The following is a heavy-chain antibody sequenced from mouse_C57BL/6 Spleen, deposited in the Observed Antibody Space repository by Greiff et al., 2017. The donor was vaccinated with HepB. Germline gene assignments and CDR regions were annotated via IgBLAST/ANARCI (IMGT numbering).Heavy chain of an antibody. CDR2: IYPRSGNN. D-gene: IGHD2-3*01. Sequence: VQLQQSGAELARPGASVKLSCKASGYTFTSYGISWVKQRTGQGLEWIGEIYPRSGNNYYNEKFKGKATRTADKSSSTAYMELRSLTSEDSAVYFCARGGCDGYRGYWGQGTTLTVSS. CDR1: GYTFTSYG. J-gene: IGHJ2*01. V-gene: IGHV1-81*01. CDR3: ARGGCDGYRGY.